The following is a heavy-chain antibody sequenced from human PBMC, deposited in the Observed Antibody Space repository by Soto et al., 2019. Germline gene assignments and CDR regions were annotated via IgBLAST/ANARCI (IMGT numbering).Heavy chain of an antibody. D-gene: IGHD5-12*01. CDR1: GYTFTGYY. V-gene: IGHV1-2*02. CDR2: INPNSGGT. J-gene: IGHJ4*02. Sequence: ASVKVSCKASGYTFTGYYMHWVRQAPGQGLEWMGWINPNSGGTNYAQKFQGSVTMTRDTCISTAYMELSRLRSDDTAVYYCATIMAGYDTYDYWGQGTLVTVSS. CDR3: ATIMAGYDTYDY.